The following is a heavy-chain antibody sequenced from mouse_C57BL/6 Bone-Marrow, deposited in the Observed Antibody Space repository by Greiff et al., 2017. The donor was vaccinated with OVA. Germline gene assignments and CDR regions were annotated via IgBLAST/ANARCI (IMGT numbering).Heavy chain of an antibody. CDR3: ARRISYYYGSSYWYFDV. CDR1: GYTFTSYW. J-gene: IGHJ1*03. Sequence: VQLQQPGAELVKPGASVKLSCKASGYTFTSYWMHWVKQRLGPGLEWIGRIDPNSGGTKYNEKFKSKAKLTVDKPSSTAYMQRSSLTSEDSAVYYCARRISYYYGSSYWYFDVWGKGTTVTVSS. V-gene: IGHV1-72*01. D-gene: IGHD1-1*01. CDR2: IDPNSGGT.